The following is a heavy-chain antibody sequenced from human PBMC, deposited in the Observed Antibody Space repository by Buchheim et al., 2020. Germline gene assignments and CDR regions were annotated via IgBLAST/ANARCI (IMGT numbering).Heavy chain of an antibody. V-gene: IGHV3-23*01. CDR3: AKDDGGYYGSGSYPLYYYYGMDV. J-gene: IGHJ6*02. CDR2: ISGSGGST. CDR1: GFTFSSYA. Sequence: EVQLLESGGGLVQPGGSLRLSCAASGFTFSSYAMSWVRKAPGKGLEWVSAISGSGGSTYYAASVTGRFTISRDNSKTTLSLQMNSLRAEDTAVYYCAKDDGGYYGSGSYPLYYYYGMDVWGQGTT. D-gene: IGHD3-10*01.